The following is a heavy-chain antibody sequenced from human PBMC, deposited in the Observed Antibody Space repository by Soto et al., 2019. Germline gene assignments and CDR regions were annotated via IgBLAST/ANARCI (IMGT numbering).Heavy chain of an antibody. CDR2: ISGDSGNT. D-gene: IGHD1-7*01. V-gene: IGHV1-3*01. J-gene: IGHJ5*02. CDR3: AREGGITGTTFWFDP. CDR1: GYMFTKSA. Sequence: GASVKVSCKASGYMFTKSAMHWVRQAPGQRLEWMGWISGDSGNTKYSPKLQDRVTITRDTSASTAYMELSSLRSEDTAVYYCAREGGITGTTFWFDPWGQGTLVTVSS.